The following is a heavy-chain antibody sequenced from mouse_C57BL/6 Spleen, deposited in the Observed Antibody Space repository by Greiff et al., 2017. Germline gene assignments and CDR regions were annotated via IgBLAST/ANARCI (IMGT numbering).Heavy chain of an antibody. CDR2: IYPSDSET. CDR3: ARLAQATSAY. V-gene: IGHV1-61*01. CDR1: GYTFTSYW. Sequence: QVQLKQPGAELVRPGSSVKLSCKASGYTFTSYWMDWVKQRPGQGLEWIGNIYPSDSETHYNQKFKEKATLTVDKSSSTAYMQLSSLTSEDSAVYYCARLAQATSAYWGQGTLVTVSA. D-gene: IGHD3-2*02. J-gene: IGHJ3*01.